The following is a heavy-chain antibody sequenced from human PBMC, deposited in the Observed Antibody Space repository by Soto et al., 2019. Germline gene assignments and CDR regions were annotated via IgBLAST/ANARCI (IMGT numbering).Heavy chain of an antibody. V-gene: IGHV3-15*01. Sequence: PGGSLRLSCAASGFTFSNAWMSWVRQAPGKGLEWVGRIKSKTDGGTTDYAAPVKGRFTISRDDSKNTLYLQMNSLKTEDTAVYYRTTSPGWSGYYIDDYWGQGTLVTVSS. D-gene: IGHD3-3*01. CDR3: TTSPGWSGYYIDDY. CDR1: GFTFSNAW. CDR2: IKSKTDGGTT. J-gene: IGHJ4*02.